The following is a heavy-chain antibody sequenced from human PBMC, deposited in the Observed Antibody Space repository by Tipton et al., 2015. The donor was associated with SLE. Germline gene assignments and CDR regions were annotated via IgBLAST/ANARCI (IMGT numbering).Heavy chain of an antibody. CDR3: ARVRVDTAMGVFDF. J-gene: IGHJ4*02. Sequence: QSGAEVKKTGASVKVSCKAYGYTFTSYGISWVRQAPGQGLEWMGWISTYNGNTNYAQKLQGRVTMTSDTSTSTAYMELRSLRSDDTAIYYCARVRVDTAMGVFDFWGQGTLVTVSS. V-gene: IGHV1-18*01. D-gene: IGHD5-18*01. CDR2: ISTYNGNT. CDR1: GYTFTSYG.